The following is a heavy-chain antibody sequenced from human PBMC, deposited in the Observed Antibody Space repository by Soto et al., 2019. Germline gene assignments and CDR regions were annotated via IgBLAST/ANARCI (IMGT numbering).Heavy chain of an antibody. CDR1: GFSLSTRRLG. CDR3: SYIPAETGRDSKFDY. Sequence: SGPTLVNPTQTLTLTCTFAGFSLSTRRLGVGWIRQPPGKAVEWLTLIYWDDDKRYSPALTNSHTITKDTSKNHVVSPMTNLDPMETASYYCSYIPAETGRDSKFDYWDQEPLVTV. CDR2: IYWDDDK. D-gene: IGHD3-22*01. J-gene: IGHJ4*02. V-gene: IGHV2-5*02.